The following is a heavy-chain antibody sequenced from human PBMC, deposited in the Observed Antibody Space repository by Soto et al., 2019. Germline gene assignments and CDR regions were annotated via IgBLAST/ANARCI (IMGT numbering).Heavy chain of an antibody. J-gene: IGHJ5*02. Sequence: QVQLVQSGAEVKKPGASVKVSCKTSGYTFTNYPMHWVRQAPGQRLEWMGWINPANGDTKYSQTFQGRVTITSDTSATTAYMELSSLRSEDTAVYYCARDSGTYYPWWWFDPWGQGSLVTVSS. CDR1: GYTFTNYP. V-gene: IGHV1-3*01. D-gene: IGHD1-26*01. CDR3: ARDSGTYYPWWWFDP. CDR2: INPANGDT.